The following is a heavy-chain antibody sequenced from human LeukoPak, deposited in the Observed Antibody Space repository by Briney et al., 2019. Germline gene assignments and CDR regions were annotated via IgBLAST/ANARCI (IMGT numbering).Heavy chain of an antibody. J-gene: IGHJ3*02. CDR2: ISAYNGNT. CDR1: GYTFTSYG. V-gene: IGHV1-18*01. Sequence: GASVKVSCKASGYTFTSYGISWVRQAPGQGLEWMGWISAYNGNTNYAQKLQGRVTMTTDTSTSTAYMELRSLRSDDTAVYYCAKDLLPGIAAAGHDTSAFDIWGQGTMVTVSS. CDR3: AKDLLPGIAAAGHDTSAFDI. D-gene: IGHD6-13*01.